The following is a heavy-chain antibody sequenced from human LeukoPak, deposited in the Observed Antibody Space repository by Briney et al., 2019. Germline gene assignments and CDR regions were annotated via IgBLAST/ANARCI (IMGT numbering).Heavy chain of an antibody. J-gene: IGHJ4*02. CDR3: ARLNLYDYVWGLPSYYFDY. CDR1: GGSISHYY. V-gene: IGHV4-59*08. Sequence: PSETLSLTCTVSGGSISHYYWSWIRQPPGKGLEWIGHIYSSGSTTYSPSLKSRVTMSVDTSKNQFSLKLTSVTAADTAVYYCARLNLYDYVWGLPSYYFDYWGQGTLVTVSS. CDR2: IYSSGST. D-gene: IGHD3-16*01.